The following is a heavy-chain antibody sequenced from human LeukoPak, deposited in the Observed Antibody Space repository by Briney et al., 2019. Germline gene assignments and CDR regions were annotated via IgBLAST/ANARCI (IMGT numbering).Heavy chain of an antibody. J-gene: IGHJ5*01. CDR2: VYNSGST. Sequence: SETLSLTCTVSGGSISSSSHYWGWIRQPPGKGLEWIAFVYNSGSTKYNPSLRSRGTISLDTSKNQLSLKLSSVTAADTAVYYCARVRTVTMAIDSWGQGTLVTVSS. CDR3: ARVRTVTMAIDS. D-gene: IGHD4-11*01. V-gene: IGHV4-61*05. CDR1: GGSISSSSHY.